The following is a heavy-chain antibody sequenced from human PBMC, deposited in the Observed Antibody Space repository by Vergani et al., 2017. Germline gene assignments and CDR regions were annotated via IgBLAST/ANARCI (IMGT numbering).Heavy chain of an antibody. CDR2: TYYRSKWYN. CDR1: GDSVSSNSAA. CDR3: ARWTPGVVLKGPYYYGMDV. V-gene: IGHV6-1*01. D-gene: IGHD2-8*01. J-gene: IGHJ6*02. Sequence: QVQLQQSGPGLVKPSQTLSLTCAISGDSVSSNSAAWNWIRQSPSRGLEWLGRTYYRSKWYNDYAVSVKSRITINPDTSKNQFSLQLNSVTPADTAVYYCARWTPGVVLKGPYYYGMDVWGQGTTVTVSS.